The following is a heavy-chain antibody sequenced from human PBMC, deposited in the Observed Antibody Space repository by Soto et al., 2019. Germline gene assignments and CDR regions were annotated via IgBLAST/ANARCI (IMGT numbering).Heavy chain of an antibody. V-gene: IGHV3-11*01. CDR3: ARARSSSRYYYYYYMDV. CDR2: ISSSGSTI. D-gene: IGHD6-6*01. J-gene: IGHJ6*03. Sequence: GGSLRLSCAASGFTFSDYYMSWIRQAPGKGLEWVSYISSSGSTIYYADSVKGRFTISRDNAKNSLYLQMNSLRAGDTAVYYCARARSSSRYYYYYYMDVWGKGTTVTVSS. CDR1: GFTFSDYY.